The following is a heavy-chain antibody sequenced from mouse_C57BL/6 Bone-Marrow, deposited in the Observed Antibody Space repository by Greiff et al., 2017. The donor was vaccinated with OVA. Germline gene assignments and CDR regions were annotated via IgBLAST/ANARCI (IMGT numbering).Heavy chain of an antibody. CDR1: GYSFTDYY. V-gene: IGHV1-39*01. CDR3: ARSSGDGGGWFAY. D-gene: IGHD2-3*01. Sequence: EVHLVESGPELVKPGASVKISCKASGYSFTDYYMNWVKQSNGKSLEWIGVINPNYGTTSYNQKFKGKATLTVDQSSSTAYMQLNSLTSEDSAVYCGARSSGDGGGWFAYWGQGTLVTVSA. CDR2: INPNYGTT. J-gene: IGHJ3*01.